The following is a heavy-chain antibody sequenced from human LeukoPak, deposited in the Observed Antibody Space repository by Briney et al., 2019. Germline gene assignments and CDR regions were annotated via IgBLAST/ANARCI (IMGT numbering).Heavy chain of an antibody. CDR3: AKSRGYYYEKSGPADY. D-gene: IGHD3-22*01. Sequence: GRSLRLSCAASGSSFSSYGMHWVRQAPGKGLEWVAVIWYDGSIKYYGDSVKGRFTISRDNSKNTLYLQMNSLSAEDTAVYYCAKSRGYYYEKSGPADYWGQGTLVTVSS. J-gene: IGHJ4*02. V-gene: IGHV3-33*06. CDR1: GSSFSSYG. CDR2: IWYDGSIK.